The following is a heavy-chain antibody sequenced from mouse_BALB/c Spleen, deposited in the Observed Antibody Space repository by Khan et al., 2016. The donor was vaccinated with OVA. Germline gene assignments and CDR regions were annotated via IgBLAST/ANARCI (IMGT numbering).Heavy chain of an antibody. Sequence: VQLQQSGPELVKPGASVKISCKTSGYTFTEYTMHWVKQSHGKSLEWIGRINPNNGGTSYNQKFKGKATLTVDTSSTTAYMELRSLTSEDSAVYYCARRDYYAYFWFCDVWGAGTTVTVSS. J-gene: IGHJ1*01. CDR2: INPNNGGT. V-gene: IGHV1-22*01. CDR3: ARRDYYAYFWFCDV. D-gene: IGHD1-2*01. CDR1: GYTFTEYT.